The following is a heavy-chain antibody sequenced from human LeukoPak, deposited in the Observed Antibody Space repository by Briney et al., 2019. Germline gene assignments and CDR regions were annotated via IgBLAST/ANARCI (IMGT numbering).Heavy chain of an antibody. Sequence: PSETLSLTCSVSGGSISSSRFYWVWIRQPPGKGLEWILSLYYTGNTYYNPSLNSRVTISINTSQNQFSLKLTSVTAADAAVYYCARHDYDFWSGLFDFWGQGTLVTVSS. V-gene: IGHV4-39*01. J-gene: IGHJ4*02. CDR3: ARHDYDFWSGLFDF. CDR2: LYYTGNT. CDR1: GGSISSSRFY. D-gene: IGHD3-3*01.